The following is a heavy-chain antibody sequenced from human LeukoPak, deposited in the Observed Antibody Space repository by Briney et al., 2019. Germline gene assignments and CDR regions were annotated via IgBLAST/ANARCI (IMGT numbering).Heavy chain of an antibody. CDR3: ARRGTGYCSSTSCSKGWFDP. D-gene: IGHD2-2*01. Sequence: SETLSLTCAVSGGSISDYYWSWIRQTPGKGLEWVGFIYYSGSTKYNPSFKGRVTISVDTSKSQFFLRLASVTAADTAMYYCARRGTGYCSSTSCSKGWFDPWGQGTLVTVSS. CDR1: GGSISDYY. CDR2: IYYSGST. J-gene: IGHJ5*02. V-gene: IGHV4-59*01.